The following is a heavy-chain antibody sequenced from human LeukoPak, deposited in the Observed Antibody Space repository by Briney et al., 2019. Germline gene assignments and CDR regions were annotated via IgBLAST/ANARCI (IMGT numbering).Heavy chain of an antibody. J-gene: IGHJ4*02. Sequence: SETLCLTCAVYGGSVSGYYWSWIRQPPGKGLEWIGEINHSGSTNYNPSLKSRVTISVDTSKNQFSLKLSSVTAADTAVYYCARLPMVRGVILFDYWGQGTLVTVSS. V-gene: IGHV4-34*01. CDR2: INHSGST. D-gene: IGHD3-10*01. CDR3: ARLPMVRGVILFDY. CDR1: GGSVSGYY.